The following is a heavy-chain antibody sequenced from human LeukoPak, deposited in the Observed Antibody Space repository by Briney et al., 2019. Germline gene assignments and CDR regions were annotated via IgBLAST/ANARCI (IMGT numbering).Heavy chain of an antibody. CDR2: ISSSSNYI. Sequence: KPGGSLRLSCAASGFTFTSYTMNRVRQAPGKGLEWVSSISSSSNYIYYADSVKGRFTISRDNAKNTLYLQMNSLRAEDTAVYYCARDSSSGWYGELGYWGQGTLVTVSS. D-gene: IGHD6-19*01. CDR3: ARDSSSGWYGELGY. J-gene: IGHJ4*02. V-gene: IGHV3-21*01. CDR1: GFTFTSYT.